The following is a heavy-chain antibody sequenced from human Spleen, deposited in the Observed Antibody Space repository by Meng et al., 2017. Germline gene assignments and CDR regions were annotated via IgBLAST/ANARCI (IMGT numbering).Heavy chain of an antibody. CDR2: INTDGSTT. CDR3: AKGSTDRVAVSSAAFDI. CDR1: GFTFSSYW. J-gene: IGHJ3*02. Sequence: GESLKISCVASGFTFSSYWMHWVRQDPGKGLVWVSRINTDGSTTSYADSVKGRFTISRDNAKNTLYLQMNSLRAEDTAIYYCAKGSTDRVAVSSAAFDIWGQGTMVTVSS. D-gene: IGHD5-12*01. V-gene: IGHV3-74*01.